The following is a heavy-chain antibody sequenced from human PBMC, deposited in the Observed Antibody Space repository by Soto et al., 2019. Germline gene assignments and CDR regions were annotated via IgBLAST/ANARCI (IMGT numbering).Heavy chain of an antibody. Sequence: KESGPTLVKPTQTLTLTCTFSGFSLSFSGVGVGWIRQPPGKALEWLAVIYWNDDKRYSPSLKNRLTITKDTSKNQVVLTMTNMDPVDTGTHYCAHTVYSSGWFEHWGQGTLVTVSS. CDR1: GFSLSFSGVG. D-gene: IGHD6-19*01. CDR2: IYWNDDK. V-gene: IGHV2-5*01. CDR3: AHTVYSSGWFEH. J-gene: IGHJ5*02.